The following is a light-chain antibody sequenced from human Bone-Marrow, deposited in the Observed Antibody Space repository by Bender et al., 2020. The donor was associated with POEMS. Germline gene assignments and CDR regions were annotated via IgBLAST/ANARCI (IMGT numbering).Light chain of an antibody. CDR2: EVN. V-gene: IGLV2-23*02. J-gene: IGLJ2*01. CDR3: CSYAGRSTVV. CDR1: SSDVGSYRL. Sequence: QSALTQPASVSGSPGQSITISCAGTSSDVGSYRLVSWYQQHPDKAPKLMLYEVNKRPSGVSTRFSGSKSGNTASLTISGLQAEDEADYYCCSYAGRSTVVFGGGTKLTVL.